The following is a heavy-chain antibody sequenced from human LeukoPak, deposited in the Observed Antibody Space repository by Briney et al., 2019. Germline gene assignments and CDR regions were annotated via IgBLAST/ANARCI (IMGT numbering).Heavy chain of an antibody. CDR1: GGSLSGYF. J-gene: IGHJ6*03. CDR2: IHHTGAT. Sequence: SETLSLTCAVYGGSLSGYFWSRIRQPPGKGLEWIGEIHHTGATNYKPSLKSRVSISLDMSKNQLSLEMRSVTAADTAVYYCARGRLDYYYMDVWGRGTMVTVSS. CDR3: ARGRLDYYYMDV. D-gene: IGHD3-9*01. V-gene: IGHV4-34*01.